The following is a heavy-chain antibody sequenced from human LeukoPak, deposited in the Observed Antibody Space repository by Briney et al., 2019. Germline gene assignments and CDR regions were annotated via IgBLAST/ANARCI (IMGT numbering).Heavy chain of an antibody. Sequence: GGSLRLSCAASGFTFSSYGRHWVRQAPGKGLEWVAVISYDGSNKYYADSVKGRFTISRDNSKNTLYLQMNSLRAEDTAVYYCAKYARGYFDYWGQGTLVTVSS. D-gene: IGHD2-2*01. CDR2: ISYDGSNK. J-gene: IGHJ4*02. CDR3: AKYARGYFDY. V-gene: IGHV3-30*18. CDR1: GFTFSSYG.